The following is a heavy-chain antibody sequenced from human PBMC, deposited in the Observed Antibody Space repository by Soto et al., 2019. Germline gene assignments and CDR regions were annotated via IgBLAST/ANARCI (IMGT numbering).Heavy chain of an antibody. CDR3: ARVPPTIRFLEWLSYFDY. D-gene: IGHD3-3*01. Sequence: ASVKVSCKASGYTFTSYGISWVRQAPGQGLEWMGWISAYNGNTNYAQKLQGRVTMTTDTSTSTAYMELRSLRSDDTAVYYCARVPPTIRFLEWLSYFDYWGQGTLVTVSS. V-gene: IGHV1-18*04. CDR2: ISAYNGNT. CDR1: GYTFTSYG. J-gene: IGHJ4*02.